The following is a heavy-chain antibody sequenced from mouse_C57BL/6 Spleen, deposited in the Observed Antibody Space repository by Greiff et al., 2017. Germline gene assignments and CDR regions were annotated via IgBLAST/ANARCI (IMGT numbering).Heavy chain of an antibody. V-gene: IGHV1-72*01. J-gene: IGHJ3*01. CDR2: IDPNSGGT. CDR3: AREEDYGPVFGS. Sequence: VQLQQPGAELVKPGASVKLSCKASGYTFTSYWMHWVKQRPGRGLEWIGRIDPNSGGTKYNEKFKSKASLTVDKPSSAADMQHSGLTAEDAAGYYCAREEDYGPVFGSWGQGTLVTVSA. CDR1: GYTFTSYW. D-gene: IGHD1-1*01.